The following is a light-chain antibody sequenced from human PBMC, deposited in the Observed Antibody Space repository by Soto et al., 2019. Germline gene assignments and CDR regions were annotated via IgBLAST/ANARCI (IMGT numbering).Light chain of an antibody. V-gene: IGLV1-40*01. Sequence: QSVVTQPPSVSGAPGQRVTISCTGSSSNIGAGYDVHWYQQFPGTAPKLLIYGNNNRPSGVPDRFSGSKSGTSASLAITGLQAEDEADYYCQSFDTRLNSVVIGGGTKVTVL. J-gene: IGLJ2*01. CDR3: QSFDTRLNSVV. CDR1: SSNIGAGYD. CDR2: GNN.